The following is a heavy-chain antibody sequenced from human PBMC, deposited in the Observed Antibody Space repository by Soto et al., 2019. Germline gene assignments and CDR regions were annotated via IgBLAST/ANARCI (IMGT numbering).Heavy chain of an antibody. D-gene: IGHD3-3*01. J-gene: IGHJ6*02. CDR1: GFTFSSYA. Sequence: GGSLRLSCATSGFTFSSYAMSWVRQAPGKGLEWVSTISGSAVSTYYADSVKGRFTISRDNSKSTLYLQMNSLRAEDTAVYSCAKGLGSGYYTYYYGMDVWGQGTTVTVSS. CDR2: ISGSAVST. V-gene: IGHV3-23*01. CDR3: AKGLGSGYYTYYYGMDV.